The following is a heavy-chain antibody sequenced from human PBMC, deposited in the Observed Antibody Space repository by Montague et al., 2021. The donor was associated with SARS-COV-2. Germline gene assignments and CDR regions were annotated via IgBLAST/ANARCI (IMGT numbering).Heavy chain of an antibody. CDR1: GDSVSSTTYY. Sequence: SETLSLTCTVSGDSVSSTTYYWARLPQPPGKVLEYIGTINSSGSSYYNPSLKGRVAMSVDTSQIQFSLKLDSVTAADTAVYYCARVCGGRTFYYWGQGILVTVSS. CDR3: ARVCGGRTFYY. J-gene: IGHJ4*02. D-gene: IGHD3-16*01. CDR2: INSSGSS. V-gene: IGHV4-39*07.